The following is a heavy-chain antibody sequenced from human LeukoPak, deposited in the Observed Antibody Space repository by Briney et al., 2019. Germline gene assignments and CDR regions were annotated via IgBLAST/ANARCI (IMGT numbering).Heavy chain of an antibody. D-gene: IGHD1-7*01. J-gene: IGHJ3*02. CDR1: GGSISSYY. CDR2: IYYSGST. Sequence: PSETLSLTCTVSGGSISSYYWSWIRQPPGKGLERIGYIYYSGSTNYNPSLKSRVTISVDTSKNQFSLKLSSVTAADTAVYYCARLLVNYDAFDIWGQGTMVTVSS. CDR3: ARLLVNYDAFDI. V-gene: IGHV4-59*08.